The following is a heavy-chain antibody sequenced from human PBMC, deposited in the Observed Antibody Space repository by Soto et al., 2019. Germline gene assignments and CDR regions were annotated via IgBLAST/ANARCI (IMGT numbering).Heavy chain of an antibody. CDR2: ISTYSGNT. CDR1: GYTFTSYG. CDR3: ARDESNYLDF. Sequence: ASVKVSCKASGYTFTSYGISWVRQAPGQGLEWMGWISTYSGNTNYAQKLQGRVTMTTDTSTSTVYMELRSLRSDDTAVYYCARDESNYLDFWGQGTLVTVYS. J-gene: IGHJ4*02. V-gene: IGHV1-18*04.